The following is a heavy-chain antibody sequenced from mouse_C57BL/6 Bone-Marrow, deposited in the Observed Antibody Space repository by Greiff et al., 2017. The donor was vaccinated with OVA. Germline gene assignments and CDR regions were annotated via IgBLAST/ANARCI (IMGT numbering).Heavy chain of an antibody. Sequence: QVQLQQPGAELVKPGASVQMSCKASGYTFTSYWITWVKQRPGQGLEWIGDINPGIGSTNYNEKFKSKATLTVDTSSSTAYMQHSILTSEDSAVYYCGRGGRSFAYWGQGTLVTVSA. D-gene: IGHD1-1*02. CDR2: INPGIGST. V-gene: IGHV1-55*01. CDR3: GRGGRSFAY. J-gene: IGHJ3*01. CDR1: GYTFTSYW.